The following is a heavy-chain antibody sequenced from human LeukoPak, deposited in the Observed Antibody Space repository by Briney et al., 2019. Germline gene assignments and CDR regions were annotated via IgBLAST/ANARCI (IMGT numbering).Heavy chain of an antibody. V-gene: IGHV4-59*01. J-gene: IGHJ6*03. CDR3: ARETSQKGAHYMDV. CDR2: IYYSGYT. CDR1: GGSITSYY. Sequence: SETLSLTCTVSGGSITSYYWSWIRQPPGKGLKWIGNIYYSGYTTYSPSLRSRVTISVDTSKNQFSLKLSSVTAADTAVYYCARETSQKGAHYMDVWGKGTTITISS. D-gene: IGHD3-16*01.